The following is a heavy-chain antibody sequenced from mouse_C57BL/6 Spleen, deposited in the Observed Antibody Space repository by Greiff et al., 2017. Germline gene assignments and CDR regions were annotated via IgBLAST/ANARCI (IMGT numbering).Heavy chain of an antibody. Sequence: QVQLQQPGAELVRPGTSVKLSCKASGYTFTSYWMHWVKQRPGQGLEWIGVIDPSDSYTNYNQKFKGKATLTVDTSSSTAYMQLSSLTSEDSAVYYCAREEDSSVAYWGQGTLVTVSA. CDR1: GYTFTSYW. CDR2: IDPSDSYT. V-gene: IGHV1-59*01. CDR3: AREEDSSVAY. J-gene: IGHJ3*01. D-gene: IGHD3-2*01.